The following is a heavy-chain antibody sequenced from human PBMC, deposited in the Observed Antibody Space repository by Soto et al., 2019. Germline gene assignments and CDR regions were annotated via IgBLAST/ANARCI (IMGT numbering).Heavy chain of an antibody. D-gene: IGHD2-2*02. CDR1: GGSFSGYY. J-gene: IGHJ4*02. CDR2: INHSGST. CDR3: ARGRSSRGVVVVPAAIGLDY. V-gene: IGHV4-34*01. Sequence: PSATLSLTCAVCGGSFSGYYWSWIRXXXXXXXXLIWEINHSGSTNYNPSLKSRVTISVDTSKNQFSLKLSSVTAADTAVYYCARGRSSRGVVVVPAAIGLDYWGQGTLVTVXS.